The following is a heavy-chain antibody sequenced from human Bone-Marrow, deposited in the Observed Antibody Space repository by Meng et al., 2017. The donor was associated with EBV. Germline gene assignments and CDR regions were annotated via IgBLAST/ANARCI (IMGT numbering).Heavy chain of an antibody. D-gene: IGHD3-22*01. Sequence: QVQLQEAGPGLVEPSGTLSLTCAVSGSSISSNNWWSWVRQPPGKGLECIGEIYHSGSTNYNPSLKSRVTISVDKSKNQFSLKLSSVTAADTAVYYCAKGGGYYYDSSGFHYDYWGQGTLVTVSS. J-gene: IGHJ4*02. V-gene: IGHV4-4*02. CDR3: AKGGGYYYDSSGFHYDY. CDR2: IYHSGST. CDR1: GSSISSNNW.